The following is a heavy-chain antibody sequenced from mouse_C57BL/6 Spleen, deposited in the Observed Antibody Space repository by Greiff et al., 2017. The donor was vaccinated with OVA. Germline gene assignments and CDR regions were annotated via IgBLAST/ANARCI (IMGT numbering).Heavy chain of an antibody. CDR3: ARGGSFSYYAMDY. CDR1: GYSITSGYY. J-gene: IGHJ4*01. V-gene: IGHV3-6*01. CDR2: ISYDGSN. Sequence: EVQLQQSGPGLVKPSQSLSLTCSVTGYSITSGYYWNWIRQFPGNKLEWMGYISYDGSNNYNPSLKNRISITRDTSKNQFFLKLNSVTTEDTATDYCARGGSFSYYAMDYWGQGTSVTVSS.